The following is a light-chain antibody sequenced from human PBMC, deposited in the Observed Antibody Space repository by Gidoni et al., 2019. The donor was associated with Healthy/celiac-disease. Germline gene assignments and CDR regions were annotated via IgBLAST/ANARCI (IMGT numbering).Light chain of an antibody. V-gene: IGKV3-20*01. J-gene: IGKJ5*01. CDR1: QSVSSSY. CDR3: QQYGSSPPT. CDR2: GAS. Sequence: EIVLTQSPGTLSLSPGERATLSCRASQSVSSSYLAWYQQKPGQAPRLLIYGASSRATGIPDRFSGSGSGTDVTLTISRLEPEDFAVYYCQQYGSSPPTFGQXTRLEIK.